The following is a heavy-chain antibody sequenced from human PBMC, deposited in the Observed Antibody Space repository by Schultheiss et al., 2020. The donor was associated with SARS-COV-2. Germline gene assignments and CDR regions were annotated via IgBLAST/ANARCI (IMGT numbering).Heavy chain of an antibody. J-gene: IGHJ4*02. D-gene: IGHD6-19*01. CDR1: GGSISSGDYY. Sequence: LRLSCTVSGGSISSGDYYWSWIRQPPRKGLEWIGYIYYSGSTYYNPSLKSRVTISVDTSKNQFSLKLSSVTAADTAVYYCARLSSSGWPGYDFDYWGQGTLVTVSS. V-gene: IGHV4-30-4*01. CDR2: IYYSGST. CDR3: ARLSSSGWPGYDFDY.